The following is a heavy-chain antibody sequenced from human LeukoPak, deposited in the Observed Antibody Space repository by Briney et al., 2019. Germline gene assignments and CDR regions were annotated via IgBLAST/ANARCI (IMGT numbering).Heavy chain of an antibody. D-gene: IGHD2-2*01. V-gene: IGHV4-31*03. CDR2: IHYSGST. CDR1: GGSISSGGYY. CDR3: TRSRYCSSTSCYGMDV. Sequence: SETLSLTCTVSGGSISSGGYYWTWIRQHPGKGLEWIGYIHYSGSTYYNPSLTSRVTISVDTSKNQFSLKLSSVTAADTAVYYCTRSRYCSSTSCYGMDVWGQGTTVTVSS. J-gene: IGHJ6*02.